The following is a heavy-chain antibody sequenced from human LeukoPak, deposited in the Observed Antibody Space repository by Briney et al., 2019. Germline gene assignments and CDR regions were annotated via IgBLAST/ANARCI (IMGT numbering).Heavy chain of an antibody. CDR2: IYHGGST. V-gene: IGHV4-4*02. CDR3: ARAYYGAYSWFGP. J-gene: IGHJ5*02. Sequence: PSETLSLTCAVSGGSISSSDWWSWVRQPPGKGLEWIGEIYHGGSTNYNPSLQSRVTISVDKSKNQFSLRLSSVTAADTAVYYCARAYYGAYSWFGPWGQGTLVTVSS. D-gene: IGHD4/OR15-4a*01. CDR1: GGSISSSDW.